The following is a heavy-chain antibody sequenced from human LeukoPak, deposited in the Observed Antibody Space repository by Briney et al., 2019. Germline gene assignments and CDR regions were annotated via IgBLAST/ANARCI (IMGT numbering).Heavy chain of an antibody. CDR2: ISGSGDRT. V-gene: IGHV3-23*01. CDR1: GFTFDAYA. J-gene: IGHJ4*02. Sequence: GGSLRLSCAASGFTFDAYAMSWVRQAPGKGLEWVSSISGSGDRTYYTDSVKGRFTISRDNAKNTLSLQMNSLRAEDTAVYYCAKGHGDYVPSHYLDYWGQGTLVTVSS. D-gene: IGHD4-17*01. CDR3: AKGHGDYVPSHYLDY.